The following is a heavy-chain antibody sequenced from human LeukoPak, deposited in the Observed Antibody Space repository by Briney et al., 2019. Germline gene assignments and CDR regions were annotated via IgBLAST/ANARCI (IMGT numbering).Heavy chain of an antibody. CDR2: IYYSGST. Sequence: SETLSLTCTVSGGSVSSSSYYWGWIRQPPGKGLEWIGSIYYSGSTYYNPSLKSRVTMSVDTSKNQFSLKLSSVTAADTAVYYCARWLERRGYFDYWGQGTLVTVSS. CDR1: GGSVSSSSYY. V-gene: IGHV4-39*07. CDR3: ARWLERRGYFDY. D-gene: IGHD1-1*01. J-gene: IGHJ4*02.